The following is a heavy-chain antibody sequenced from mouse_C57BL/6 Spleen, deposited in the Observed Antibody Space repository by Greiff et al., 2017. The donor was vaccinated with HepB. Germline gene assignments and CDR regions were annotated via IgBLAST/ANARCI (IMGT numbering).Heavy chain of an antibody. Sequence: VQLQQSGAELVKPGASVKMSCKASGYTFTSYWITWVKQRPGQGLEWIGDIYPGSGSTNYNEKFKSKATLTVDTSSSTAYMQLSSLTSEDSAVYYCARRYYGSLYYAMDYWGQGTSVTVSS. CDR2: IYPGSGST. V-gene: IGHV1-55*01. CDR1: GYTFTSYW. CDR3: ARRYYGSLYYAMDY. J-gene: IGHJ4*01. D-gene: IGHD1-1*01.